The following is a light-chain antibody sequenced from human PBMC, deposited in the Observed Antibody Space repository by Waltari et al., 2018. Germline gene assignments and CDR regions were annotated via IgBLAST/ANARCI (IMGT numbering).Light chain of an antibody. Sequence: QSALTQPASVSGSPGQSITISCTGTSSDVGVYNYVSWYQQHPGKAPKLMIYDVSNRPSGVSNLFSGSKSGNTASLTISGLQAEDEADYYCSSYTSSRNVVFGGGTKLTVL. CDR1: SSDVGVYNY. CDR2: DVS. CDR3: SSYTSSRNVV. J-gene: IGLJ2*01. V-gene: IGLV2-14*03.